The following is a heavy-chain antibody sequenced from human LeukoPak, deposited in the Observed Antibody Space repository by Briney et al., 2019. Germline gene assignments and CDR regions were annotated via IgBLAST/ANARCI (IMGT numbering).Heavy chain of an antibody. D-gene: IGHD3-10*01. V-gene: IGHV4-4*07. Sequence: SETLSLTCTVSGGSISSYYWSWIRQPAGKGLEWIGRIYTSGSTNYNPSLKSRVTMSVDTSKNQFSLKLSSVTAADTALYYCASSLYGSGSYPQRPFDYWGQGTLVTVSS. CDR3: ASSLYGSGSYPQRPFDY. CDR1: GGSISSYY. CDR2: IYTSGST. J-gene: IGHJ4*02.